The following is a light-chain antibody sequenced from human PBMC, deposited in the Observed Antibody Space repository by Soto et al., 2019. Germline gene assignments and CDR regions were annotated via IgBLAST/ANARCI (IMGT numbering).Light chain of an antibody. J-gene: IGKJ5*01. CDR2: RAS. CDR1: QTIGNN. V-gene: IGKV3-15*01. Sequence: EMLMTQSPATLSVSPGERATLSCRATQTIGNNLAWYHQKPGQAPSLLIYRASTRAPGVTARFSGSGSGTEFTLAISSLQSEDFGVYYCQRQNGWPITFGQGTRLEIK. CDR3: QRQNGWPIT.